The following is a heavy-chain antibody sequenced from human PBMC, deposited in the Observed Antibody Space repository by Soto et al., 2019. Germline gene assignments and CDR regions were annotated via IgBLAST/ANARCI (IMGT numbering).Heavy chain of an antibody. V-gene: IGHV4-30-2*01. J-gene: IGHJ4*01. Sequence: SETLSLTCAVSGGSITTGDNCWAWIRQTPGRGLEWIANIRHSGSTCYNSSLKSRVTISKETSKNQFSLKLASVTAADTGVYYCARGARGYTYGPYYFDLWGPGTLVTVSS. D-gene: IGHD5-18*01. CDR1: GGSITTGDNC. CDR2: IRHSGST. CDR3: ARGARGYTYGPYYFDL.